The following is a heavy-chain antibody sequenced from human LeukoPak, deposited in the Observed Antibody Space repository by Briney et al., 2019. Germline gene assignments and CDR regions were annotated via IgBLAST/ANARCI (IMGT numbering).Heavy chain of an antibody. CDR3: ARLGSYSDH. Sequence: SETQSLTCSVSDGSINSYYWSWIRQPPGKGLEWIGYIQCSGATHYNPSLKSRVTTSLDTSKNQFSLKLSSLTAADTAVYYCARLGSYSDHWGQGTLVTVSS. V-gene: IGHV4-59*08. CDR2: IQCSGAT. J-gene: IGHJ5*02. CDR1: DGSINSYY. D-gene: IGHD1-26*01.